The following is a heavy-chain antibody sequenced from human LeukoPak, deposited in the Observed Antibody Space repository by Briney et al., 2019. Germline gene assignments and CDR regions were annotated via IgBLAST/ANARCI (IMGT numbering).Heavy chain of an antibody. CDR2: INHSGST. V-gene: IGHV4-34*01. CDR1: GGSFSGYY. J-gene: IGHJ4*02. D-gene: IGHD6-13*01. CDR3: ARVSEQQPINYFDY. Sequence: PSETLSLTCAAYGGSFSGYYWSWIRQPPGKGLEWIGEINHSGSTNYNPSLKSRVTISVDTSKNQFSLKLSSVTAADTAVYYCARVSEQQPINYFDYWGQGTLVTVSS.